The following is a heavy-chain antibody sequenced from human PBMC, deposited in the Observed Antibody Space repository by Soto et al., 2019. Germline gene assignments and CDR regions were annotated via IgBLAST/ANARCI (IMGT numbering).Heavy chain of an antibody. J-gene: IGHJ4*02. CDR2: ISTSTTI. V-gene: IGHV3-48*02. CDR1: GFTFSRNN. CDR3: VRGRHYDFWSGYLDY. Sequence: DVQLVESGGGLVQPGGSLRLSCAASGFTFSRNNMNWVRQAPGKGLEWLSYISTSTTIYYADSVRGRFTISRDNAKNSLYLQMNSLRDEDTAVYYCVRGRHYDFWSGYLDYWGQGTLVTVS. D-gene: IGHD3-3*01.